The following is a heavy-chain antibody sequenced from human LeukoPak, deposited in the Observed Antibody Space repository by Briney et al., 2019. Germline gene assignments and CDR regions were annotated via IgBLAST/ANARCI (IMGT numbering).Heavy chain of an antibody. CDR3: ASEKWLVPNYYFDY. D-gene: IGHD6-19*01. J-gene: IGHJ4*02. CDR2: ISYDGSNK. V-gene: IGHV3-30*03. Sequence: GGSLRLSCAASGFTFSSYGMHWVRQAPGEGLEWVAVISYDGSNKYYADSVKGRFTISRDNSKNTLYLQMNSLRAEDTAVYYCASEKWLVPNYYFDYWGQGTLVTVSS. CDR1: GFTFSSYG.